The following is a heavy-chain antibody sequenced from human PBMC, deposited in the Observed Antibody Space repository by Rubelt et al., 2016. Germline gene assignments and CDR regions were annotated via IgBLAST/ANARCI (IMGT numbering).Heavy chain of an antibody. Sequence: QVQLVQSGAEVKEPGASVKVSCKASGYTFTAYYIHWVRQAPGQGLEWMGRINCNNGGANYAQKFQGRVTRTRDTSITTTYMETGSLRSDDTAVYYCAREFPDFWGQGTLVTVSS. V-gene: IGHV1-2*06. J-gene: IGHJ4*02. CDR3: AREFPDF. CDR2: INCNNGGA. CDR1: GYTFTAYY.